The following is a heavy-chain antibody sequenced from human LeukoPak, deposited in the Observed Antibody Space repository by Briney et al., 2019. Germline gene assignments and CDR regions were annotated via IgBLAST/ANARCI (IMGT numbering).Heavy chain of an antibody. CDR3: AREMRGYSYGSADY. Sequence: GGSLRLSCAPSGFTFSSYSMNWVRQAPGKGLEWVSSISSSSSYIYYADSVKGRFTISRDNAKNSLYLQMNSLRAEDTAVYYCAREMRGYSYGSADYWGQGALVTVSS. D-gene: IGHD5-18*01. V-gene: IGHV3-21*01. CDR1: GFTFSSYS. CDR2: ISSSSSYI. J-gene: IGHJ4*02.